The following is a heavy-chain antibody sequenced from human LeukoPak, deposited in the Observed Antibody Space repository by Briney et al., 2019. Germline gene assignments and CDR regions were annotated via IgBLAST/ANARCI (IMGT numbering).Heavy chain of an antibody. D-gene: IGHD3-22*01. CDR3: AKAERITYYYDSSGYAFDY. CDR1: GFTFSSYA. J-gene: IGHJ4*02. CDR2: ISGSGGST. Sequence: GGSLRLSCAASGFTFSSYAMSWVRQAPGKGLEWVSGISGSGGSTYYADSVKGRFTISRDNSKNTLYLQMNRLRAEDTAVYYCAKAERITYYYDSSGYAFDYWGQGTLVTVSS. V-gene: IGHV3-23*01.